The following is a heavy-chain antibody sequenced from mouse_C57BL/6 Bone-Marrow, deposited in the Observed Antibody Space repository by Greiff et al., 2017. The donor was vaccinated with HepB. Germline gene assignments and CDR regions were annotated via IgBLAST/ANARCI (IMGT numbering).Heavy chain of an antibody. CDR1: GYSFTGYY. D-gene: IGHD2-13*01. V-gene: IGHV1-42*01. J-gene: IGHJ1*03. Sequence: VQLQQSGPELVKPGASVKISCKASGYSFTGYYMNWVKQSPEKSLEWIGEINPSTGGTTYNQKFKAKATLTVDKSSSTAYMQLKSLTSEDSAVYYCARGIYYGDYVGWYFDVWGTGTTVTVAS. CDR2: INPSTGGT. CDR3: ARGIYYGDYVGWYFDV.